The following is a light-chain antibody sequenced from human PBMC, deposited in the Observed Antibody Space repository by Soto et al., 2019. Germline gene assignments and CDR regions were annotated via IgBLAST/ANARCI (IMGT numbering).Light chain of an antibody. CDR1: QSVSSSY. CDR3: QQYGSSSWT. CDR2: GAS. Sequence: EIVLTQSPGTLSLSPGERATLSCRASQSVSSSYLAWYQQKPGQAPRLLIYGASSRATGIPDRFSGSGSETDVTVTISRLEPEDFAVYYCQQYGSSSWTFCQGTKWEIK. J-gene: IGKJ1*01. V-gene: IGKV3-20*01.